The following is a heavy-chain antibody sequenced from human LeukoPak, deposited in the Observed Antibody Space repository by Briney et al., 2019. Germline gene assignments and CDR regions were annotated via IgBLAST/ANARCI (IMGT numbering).Heavy chain of an antibody. CDR1: GFTFSSYG. V-gene: IGHV3-30*18. CDR3: AKSELTAKYCSSTSCYPHFDY. CDR2: ISYDGSNK. Sequence: GGSLRLSCAASGFTFSSYGMHWVRQAPGKGLEWVAVISYDGSNKYYADSVKGRFTISRDNSKNTLYLQMNSLRAEDTAVYYCAKSELTAKYCSSTSCYPHFDYWGQGTLVTVSS. J-gene: IGHJ4*02. D-gene: IGHD2-2*01.